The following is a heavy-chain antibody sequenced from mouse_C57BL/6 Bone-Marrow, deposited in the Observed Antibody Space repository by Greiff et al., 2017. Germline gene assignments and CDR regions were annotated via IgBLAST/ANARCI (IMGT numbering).Heavy chain of an antibody. CDR2: ISYDGSN. CDR3: ARSDSSFDY. J-gene: IGHJ2*01. Sequence: LMESGPGLVKPSQSLSLTCSVTGYSITSGYYWNWIRQFPGNKLEWMGYISYDGSNNYNPSLKNRISITRDTSKNQFFLKLNSVTTEDTATYYCARSDSSFDYWGQGTTRTVA. V-gene: IGHV3-6*01. D-gene: IGHD3-2*01. CDR1: GYSITSGYY.